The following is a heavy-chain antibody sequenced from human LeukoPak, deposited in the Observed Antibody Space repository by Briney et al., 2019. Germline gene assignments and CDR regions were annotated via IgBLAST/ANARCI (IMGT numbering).Heavy chain of an antibody. Sequence: PSETLSLTCTVSGGSISSYYWSWIRQPAGKGLEWIGRIYTSGSTNYNPSLKSRVTMSVDTSKNQFSLKLSSVTAADTAVYYCARDRGTGMVRGVIGPYYYYYMDVWGKGTTVTVSS. D-gene: IGHD3-10*01. CDR2: IYTSGST. V-gene: IGHV4-4*07. CDR1: GGSISSYY. CDR3: ARDRGTGMVRGVIGPYYYYYMDV. J-gene: IGHJ6*03.